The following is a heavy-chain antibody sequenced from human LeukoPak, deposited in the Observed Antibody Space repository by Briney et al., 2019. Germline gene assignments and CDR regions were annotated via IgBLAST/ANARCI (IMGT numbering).Heavy chain of an antibody. CDR3: AKVVAGNIDYYFDY. J-gene: IGHJ4*02. CDR1: GFTFSSNY. V-gene: IGHV3-53*01. Sequence: GGSLRLSCAASGFTFSSNYMSWVRQAPGKGLEWVSIIYDSGTTHYADSVKGRFTISRDNSKNTVYLQMRNLRVEHTAVYYCAKVVAGNIDYYFDYWGQGILVAVSS. CDR2: IYDSGTT. D-gene: IGHD2/OR15-2a*01.